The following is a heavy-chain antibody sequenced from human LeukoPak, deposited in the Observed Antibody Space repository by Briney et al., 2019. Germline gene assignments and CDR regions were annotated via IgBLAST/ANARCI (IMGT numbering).Heavy chain of an antibody. D-gene: IGHD6-13*01. V-gene: IGHV1-24*01. CDR2: FDPEDGET. J-gene: IGHJ5*02. Sequence: ASVKVSCKVSGYTLTELPMHWVRQAPGKGLEWMGGFDPEDGETIYAQKFQGRVTMTEDTSTDTAYMELSSLRSEDTAVYYCARDREYSSSWSTLVNWFDPWGQGTLVTVSS. CDR1: GYTLTELP. CDR3: ARDREYSSSWSTLVNWFDP.